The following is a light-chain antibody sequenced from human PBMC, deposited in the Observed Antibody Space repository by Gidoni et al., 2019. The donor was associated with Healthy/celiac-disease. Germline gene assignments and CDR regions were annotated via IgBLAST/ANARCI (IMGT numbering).Light chain of an antibody. Sequence: DIVLTQPPATLSLSPGARATLSCRARQSVSSSYLAWYQHQPDQAPRLLTNGASSSATGIPDRFSGSGSGTDFTLTISRLEPEAFAVYYYQQYGSSPWTFGQGTKVEIK. CDR2: GAS. CDR1: QSVSSSY. V-gene: IGKV3-20*01. J-gene: IGKJ1*01. CDR3: QQYGSSPWT.